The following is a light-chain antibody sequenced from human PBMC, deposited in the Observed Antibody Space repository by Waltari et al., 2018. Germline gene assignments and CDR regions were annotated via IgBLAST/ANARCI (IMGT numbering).Light chain of an antibody. V-gene: IGKV2-28*01. CDR1: QRLLYSNGYNS. Sequence: DIVMTQSPLSLPVTPGGPASISCRSSQRLLYSNGYNSLDWYLQKPGQSPQLLIYLGSNRASGVPDRFSGSGSGTDFTLKISRVEAEDVGVYYCMQALQTPWTFGQGTKVEIK. J-gene: IGKJ1*01. CDR3: MQALQTPWT. CDR2: LGS.